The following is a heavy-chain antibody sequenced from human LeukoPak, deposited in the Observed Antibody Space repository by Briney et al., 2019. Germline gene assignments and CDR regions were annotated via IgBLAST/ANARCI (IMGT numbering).Heavy chain of an antibody. CDR1: GYTFSDYT. CDR3: ARGNYYGSGSYYNLGWFDP. Sequence: ASVKVSCKTSGYTFSDYTINWVRQAPGQGLEWMGWINPNSGGTNYAQKFQGRVTMTRDTSISTAYMELSRLRSDDTAVYYCARGNYYGSGSYYNLGWFDPWGQGTLVTVSS. D-gene: IGHD3-10*01. J-gene: IGHJ5*02. V-gene: IGHV1-2*02. CDR2: INPNSGGT.